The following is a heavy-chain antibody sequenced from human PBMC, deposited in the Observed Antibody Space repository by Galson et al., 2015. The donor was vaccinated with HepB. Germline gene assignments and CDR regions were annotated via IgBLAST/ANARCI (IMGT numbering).Heavy chain of an antibody. Sequence: SLRLSCAASGFSFSSYSMNWVRQAPGKGLEWVSYISSSGNNVYYADSVEGRFIISRDSAKYSLYLQINSLRDEDTAVYYCARDRLGYYGMDVWGQGTTVTVSS. CDR1: GFSFSSYS. V-gene: IGHV3-48*02. CDR2: ISSSGNNV. J-gene: IGHJ6*02. CDR3: ARDRLGYYGMDV. D-gene: IGHD6-19*01.